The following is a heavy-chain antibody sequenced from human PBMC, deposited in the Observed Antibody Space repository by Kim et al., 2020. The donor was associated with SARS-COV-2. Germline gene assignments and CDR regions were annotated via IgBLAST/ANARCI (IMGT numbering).Heavy chain of an antibody. CDR2: IIPIFGTA. V-gene: IGHV1-69*13. CDR1: GGTFSSYA. J-gene: IGHJ6*02. CDR3: ARDPPRVGYSYGDYFDYYYGMDV. D-gene: IGHD5-18*01. Sequence: ASVKVSCKASGGTFSSYAISWVRQAPGQGLEWMGGIIPIFGTANYAQKFQGRVTITADESTSTAYMELSSLRSEDTAVYYCARDPPRVGYSYGDYFDYYYGMDVWGQGTTVTVSS.